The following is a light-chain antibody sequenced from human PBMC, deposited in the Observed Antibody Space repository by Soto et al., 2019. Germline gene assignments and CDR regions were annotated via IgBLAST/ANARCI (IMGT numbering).Light chain of an antibody. J-gene: IGKJ1*01. CDR2: GAS. CDR1: QSVSTY. CDR3: QQYGPSLT. V-gene: IGKV3-20*01. Sequence: EIVLTQSPGTLSLSPGERATLSCRASQSVSTYLAWYQQKSGQAPRLLIYGASNRATGIPDRISGSGSGTDFTLTISRLEPEDFAVYYCQQYGPSLTFGQGTKVDIK.